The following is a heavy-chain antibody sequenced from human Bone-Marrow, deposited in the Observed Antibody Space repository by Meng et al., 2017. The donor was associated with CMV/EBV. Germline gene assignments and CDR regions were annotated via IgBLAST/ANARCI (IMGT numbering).Heavy chain of an antibody. CDR1: VFTLSSYP. V-gene: IGHV3-23*03. Sequence: LSCAASVFTLSSYPMSWVRQAPGKGLEWVSIIYSDSSITYYADSVKGRFIISRDNSKNTLDLQMNSLRAEDTAVYYCAKDLRGYSNDYWGQGTLVTVSS. CDR2: IYSDSSIT. J-gene: IGHJ4*02. D-gene: IGHD5-12*01. CDR3: AKDLRGYSNDY.